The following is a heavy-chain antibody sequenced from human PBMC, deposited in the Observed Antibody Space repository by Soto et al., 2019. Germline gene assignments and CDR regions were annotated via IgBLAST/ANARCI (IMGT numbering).Heavy chain of an antibody. D-gene: IGHD2-15*01. CDR3: AKAGVARPRCMDV. Sequence: EVQLVETGGGLIQPGGSLRLSCAASGFTVSSNYMSWVRQAPGKGLEWVSVIYSGGSTYYADSVKGRFTISRDNSKNTLYLQMNSLRAEDTAVYYCAKAGVARPRCMDVWGQGTTVTVSS. CDR1: GFTVSSNY. J-gene: IGHJ6*02. CDR2: IYSGGST. V-gene: IGHV3-53*02.